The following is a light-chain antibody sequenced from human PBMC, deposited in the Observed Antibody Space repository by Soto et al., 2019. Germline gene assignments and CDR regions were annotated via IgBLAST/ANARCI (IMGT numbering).Light chain of an antibody. CDR2: DAS. J-gene: IGKJ5*01. CDR1: QSVSSY. Sequence: IGMSQSPGTLSLSTGERATLSCRASQSVSSYLAWYQQKPGQAPRLLIYDASNRATGIPARFSGSGSGTDFTLTISSLEPEDFAVYYCQQRSNWPLTFCQGTRLEVK. V-gene: IGKV3-11*01. CDR3: QQRSNWPLT.